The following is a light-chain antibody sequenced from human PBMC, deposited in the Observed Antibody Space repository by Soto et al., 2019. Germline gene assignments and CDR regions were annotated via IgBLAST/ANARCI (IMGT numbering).Light chain of an antibody. CDR3: QQYGTSPQT. Sequence: EIVLTQSPGTLSLSPGEIATLSCRTSQSVNSNCLAWYQQKPGQAPRLLIFGASNRATVIPDRFSGSGSGTDFTLTISRLEPEDFAVYYCQQYGTSPQTFGQGTRVEIK. CDR1: QSVNSNC. J-gene: IGKJ1*01. V-gene: IGKV3-20*01. CDR2: GAS.